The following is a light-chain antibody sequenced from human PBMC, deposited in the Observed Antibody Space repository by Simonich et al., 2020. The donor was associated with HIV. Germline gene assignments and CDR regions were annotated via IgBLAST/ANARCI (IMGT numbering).Light chain of an antibody. Sequence: DIVMTQSPDSLAVSLGERATINCKSSQSVLYSSNNKNYLVWYQQKPGQPPKLLMYWASTRESGVPDRFSGRGSGTDFTLTISSLQAEDVAVYYCQQYYTTPRTFGQGTKVEIK. J-gene: IGKJ1*01. CDR3: QQYYTTPRT. CDR1: QSVLYSSNNKNY. V-gene: IGKV4-1*01. CDR2: WAS.